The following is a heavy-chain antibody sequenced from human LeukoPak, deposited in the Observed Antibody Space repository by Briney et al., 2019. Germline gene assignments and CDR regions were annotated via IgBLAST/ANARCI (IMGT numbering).Heavy chain of an antibody. CDR3: ARAIGSGWYGDYYYGMDV. Sequence: SETLSLTCTVSGGSISSSSYYWGWIRQPPGKGLEWIGSIYYSGSTNYNPSLKSRVTISVDTSKNQFSLKLSSVTAADTAVYYCARAIGSGWYGDYYYGMDVWGQGTTVTVSS. CDR1: GGSISSSSYY. J-gene: IGHJ6*02. D-gene: IGHD6-19*01. CDR2: IYYSGST. V-gene: IGHV4-39*07.